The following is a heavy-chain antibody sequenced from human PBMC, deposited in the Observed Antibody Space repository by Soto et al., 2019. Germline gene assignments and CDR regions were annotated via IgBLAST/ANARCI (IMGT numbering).Heavy chain of an antibody. CDR2: ISYSGST. J-gene: IGHJ6*02. CDR3: ARDLWGYCGTDCYPLDV. Sequence: ETLSLTCTVSGGSISSYYWSWIRQPPGRGLEWIGYISYSGSTNYNPSLKSRVTISVDTSKNQFSLKLSSVTAADTAVYYCARDLWGYCGTDCYPLDVWGQGTTVTVSS. D-gene: IGHD2-21*02. CDR1: GGSISSYY. V-gene: IGHV4-59*01.